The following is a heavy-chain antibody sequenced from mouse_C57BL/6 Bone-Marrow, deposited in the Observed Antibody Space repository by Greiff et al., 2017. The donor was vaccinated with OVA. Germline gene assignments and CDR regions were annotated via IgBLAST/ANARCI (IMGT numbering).Heavy chain of an antibody. D-gene: IGHD2-12*01. CDR2: IDPSDSET. CDR3: ASVTSSYWYFDV. V-gene: IGHV1-52*01. J-gene: IGHJ1*03. CDR1: GYTFTSYW. Sequence: QVQLQQPGAELVRPGSSVKLSCKASGYTFTSYWMHWVKQRPIQGLEWIGNIDPSDSETHYNQKFKDKATLTVDKSSSTAYMQLSSLTSEDSAVYYCASVTSSYWYFDVWGTGTTVTVSS.